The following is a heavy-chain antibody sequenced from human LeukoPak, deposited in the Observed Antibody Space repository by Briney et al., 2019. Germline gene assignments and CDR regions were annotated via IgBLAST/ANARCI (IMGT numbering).Heavy chain of an antibody. V-gene: IGHV1-8*03. Sequence: ASVKVSCKASGYAFTSYGINWVRQATGQGLEWMGWMNPNSGNTGYAQKFQGRVTITRSTSISTAYMELSSLRSEDTAVYYCARSPGSSIDYWGQGTLVTVSS. J-gene: IGHJ4*02. CDR3: ARSPGSSIDY. CDR2: MNPNSGNT. CDR1: GYAFTSYG. D-gene: IGHD6-6*01.